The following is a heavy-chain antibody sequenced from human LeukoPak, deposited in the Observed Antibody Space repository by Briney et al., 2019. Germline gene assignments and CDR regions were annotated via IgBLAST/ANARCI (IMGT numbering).Heavy chain of an antibody. CDR3: TRDHITSWQIDF. D-gene: IGHD2-2*01. CDR2: VRPGDGPT. J-gene: IGHJ4*02. CDR1: GFTISNYY. Sequence: GGSLRLSCAASGFTISNYYISWVRQAPGKGLEWVSHVRPGDGPTTYAESVKGRFTISRDNSKNTVSLQMNSLRVEDTAVYYCTRDHITSWQIDFWGQGTMVTVSS. V-gene: IGHV3-23*01.